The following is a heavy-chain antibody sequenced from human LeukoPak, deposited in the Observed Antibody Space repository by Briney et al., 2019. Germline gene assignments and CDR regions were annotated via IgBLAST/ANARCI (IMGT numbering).Heavy chain of an antibody. J-gene: IGHJ2*01. CDR1: GFTFSSYW. Sequence: QPGGSLRLSSAASGFTFSSYWMHWVRQAPGKGLVWVSRINSDGSSTSYADSVKGRFTISRDNAKNTLYLQMNSLRAEDTAVYYCARGELGATYYYGSGRRLGYFDLWGRGTLVTVSS. CDR2: INSDGSST. CDR3: ARGELGATYYYGSGRRLGYFDL. D-gene: IGHD3-10*01. V-gene: IGHV3-74*01.